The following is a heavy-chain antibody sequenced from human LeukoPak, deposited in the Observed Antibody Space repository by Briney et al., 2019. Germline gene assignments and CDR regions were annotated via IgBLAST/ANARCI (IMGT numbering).Heavy chain of an antibody. Sequence: GGSLRLSCAGSGFTFSSYSMNWVRQAPGKGLEWVSIIYSGGSTFYADSVKGRFTVSRDNSKNTLYLQMNSLRAEDTAVYYCARGGSYLSAFDIWGQGTMVTVSS. D-gene: IGHD1-26*01. CDR2: IYSGGST. CDR3: ARGGSYLSAFDI. V-gene: IGHV3-53*01. CDR1: GFTFSSYS. J-gene: IGHJ3*02.